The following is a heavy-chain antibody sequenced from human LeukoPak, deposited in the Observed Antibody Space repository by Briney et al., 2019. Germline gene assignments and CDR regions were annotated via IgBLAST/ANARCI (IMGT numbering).Heavy chain of an antibody. CDR3: ARGAYCSGDCYTYFDY. V-gene: IGHV3-23*01. J-gene: IGHJ4*02. D-gene: IGHD2-21*02. CDR1: GFTFSNYV. CDR2: ISTGGGST. Sequence: GGSLRLSCAASGFTFSNYVMSWVRQAPGKGLEWVSAISTGGGSTNYADSVKGRFTISRDNSKSTLYLQMNSLRAEDTALYFCARGAYCSGDCYTYFDYRGQGALVTVSS.